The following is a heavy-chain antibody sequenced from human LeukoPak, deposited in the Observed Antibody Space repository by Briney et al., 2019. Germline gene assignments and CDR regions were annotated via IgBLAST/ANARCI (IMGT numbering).Heavy chain of an antibody. Sequence: PSETLSLTCSVSGGSISTYFWSWIRQPPGKGLEWIGYIHDSGSTNYNPSLKSRVTISVDTSKNRFSLKLSSVTAADTAVYYCARGRTVGATNRIYYYYGMDVWGQGTTVTVSS. V-gene: IGHV4-59*12. CDR2: IHDSGST. J-gene: IGHJ6*02. CDR3: ARGRTVGATNRIYYYYGMDV. D-gene: IGHD1-26*01. CDR1: GGSISTYF.